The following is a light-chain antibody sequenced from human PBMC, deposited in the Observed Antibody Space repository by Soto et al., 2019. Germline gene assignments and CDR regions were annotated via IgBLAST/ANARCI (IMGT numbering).Light chain of an antibody. J-gene: IGLJ1*01. V-gene: IGLV2-14*03. Sequence: QPASVSGSPGQSITISCTGTSSAVGGYNYVSWYQHHPGKAPKLMIYDVSNRPSGVSNRFSGSKSGNTASLTISGLQPEDEADYYCCSYTTSNTRQIVFGTGTKVTVL. CDR2: DVS. CDR3: CSYTTSNTRQIV. CDR1: SSAVGGYNY.